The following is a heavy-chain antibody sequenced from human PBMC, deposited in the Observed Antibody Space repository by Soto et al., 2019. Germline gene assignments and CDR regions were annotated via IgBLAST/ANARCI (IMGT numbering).Heavy chain of an antibody. CDR3: ARDRYYDILTGYANNWFDP. CDR2: IIPILGIA. J-gene: IGHJ5*02. CDR1: GGTFSSYT. V-gene: IGHV1-69*08. D-gene: IGHD3-9*01. Sequence: QVQLVQSGAEVKKPGSSVKVSCKASGGTFSSYTISWVRQAPGQGIEWMGRIIPILGIANYAQKFQGRVTITADKSTSTAYMELSSLRSDDTAVYYCARDRYYDILTGYANNWFDPWGQGTLVTVSS.